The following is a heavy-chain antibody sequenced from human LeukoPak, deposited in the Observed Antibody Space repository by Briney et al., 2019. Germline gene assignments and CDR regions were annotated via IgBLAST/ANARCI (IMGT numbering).Heavy chain of an antibody. V-gene: IGHV3-30*18. CDR2: ISYDGSNK. J-gene: IGHJ4*02. Sequence: PGRSLRLSCSASGFTFSSYCMQWGRQAPGKGLEWVAVISYDGSNKYYADSVKGRFTISRDNSKNTLYLQMNSLRAEDTAVYYCAKLIAAAGISWGQGTLVNVSS. CDR1: GFTFSSYC. D-gene: IGHD6-13*01. CDR3: AKLIAAAGIS.